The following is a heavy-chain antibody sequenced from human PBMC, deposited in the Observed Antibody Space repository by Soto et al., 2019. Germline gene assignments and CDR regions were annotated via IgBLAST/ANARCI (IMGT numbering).Heavy chain of an antibody. D-gene: IGHD2-15*01. Sequence: GGSLRLSCAASGFTFSSYEMNWVRQAPGKGLEWVSYISSSGSTIYYADSVKGRFTISRDNAKNSLYLQMNSLRAEDTAVYCCARDPPVVTDAFDIRGQGTMVTVSS. CDR2: ISSSGSTI. CDR1: GFTFSSYE. J-gene: IGHJ3*02. CDR3: ARDPPVVTDAFDI. V-gene: IGHV3-48*03.